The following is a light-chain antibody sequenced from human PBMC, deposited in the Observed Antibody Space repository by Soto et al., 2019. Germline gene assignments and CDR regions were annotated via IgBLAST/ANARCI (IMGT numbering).Light chain of an antibody. CDR2: AAS. CDR3: QQSYSTPWT. Sequence: DIQMTQSPSSLSASVGDRVTITCRASQSISSDLNWYQQKPGKAPKLLIYAASSLQSGVPSRFSGSGSRTDFTLTISSRQPEDFATYYCQQSYSTPWTFGQGTKVEIK. J-gene: IGKJ1*01. V-gene: IGKV1-39*01. CDR1: QSISSD.